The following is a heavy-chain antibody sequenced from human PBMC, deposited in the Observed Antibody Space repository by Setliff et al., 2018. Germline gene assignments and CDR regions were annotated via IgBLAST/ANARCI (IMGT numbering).Heavy chain of an antibody. Sequence: KPSETLSLTCTVSGGSFSTYYWSWIRQAPGKGLEWIGHVYYSGAANYNPSLKSRVTISVDTSKNQFSLKLSSVTAADTAVYYCARRSVGGWYGMGYWGQGTLVTVSS. CDR3: ARRSVGGWYGMGY. V-gene: IGHV4-59*12. CDR1: GGSFSTYY. CDR2: VYYSGAA. J-gene: IGHJ4*02. D-gene: IGHD6-19*01.